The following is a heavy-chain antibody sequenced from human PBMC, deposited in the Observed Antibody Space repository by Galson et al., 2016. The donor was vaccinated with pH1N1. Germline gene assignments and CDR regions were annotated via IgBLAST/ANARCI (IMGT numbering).Heavy chain of an antibody. Sequence: SVKVSCKASEYTFIGYCIHWMRQAPGHGLAWMGRINPNNGDTHYAQNFQGRVTMTRDTSISTAYMELNSLRSGDTAVYYCARVNTYDSSGYYPFDYWGQGTQVTVSS. CDR1: EYTFIGYC. V-gene: IGHV1-2*06. CDR3: ARVNTYDSSGYYPFDY. J-gene: IGHJ4*02. CDR2: INPNNGDT. D-gene: IGHD3-22*01.